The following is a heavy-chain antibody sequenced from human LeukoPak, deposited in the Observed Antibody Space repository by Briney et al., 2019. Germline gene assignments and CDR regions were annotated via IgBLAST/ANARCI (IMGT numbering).Heavy chain of an antibody. D-gene: IGHD6-19*01. V-gene: IGHV1-18*01. CDR2: ISAYNCNT. CDR3: ARGGAPDKSSGWGYYYYYYMDV. CDR1: GYTFTSYG. J-gene: IGHJ6*03. Sequence: ASVKVSCKASGYTFTSYGISWVRQAPGQGLEWMGWISAYNCNTNYAQKLQGRVTMTTDTSTSTAYMEMRSLRSDGTAVYYCARGGAPDKSSGWGYYYYYYMDVWGKGTTVTISS.